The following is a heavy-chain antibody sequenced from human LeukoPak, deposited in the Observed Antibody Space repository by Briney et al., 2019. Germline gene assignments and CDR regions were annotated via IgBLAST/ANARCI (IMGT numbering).Heavy chain of an antibody. D-gene: IGHD4-17*01. Sequence: KSGGSLRLSCAASGFTFSSYSMNWVRQAPGKGLEWVSSISSSSSYIYYVDSVKGRFTISRDNAKNSLYLQMNSLRAEDTAVYYCARAVGDYEVFDYWGQGTLVTVSS. V-gene: IGHV3-21*01. CDR1: GFTFSSYS. CDR3: ARAVGDYEVFDY. CDR2: ISSSSSYI. J-gene: IGHJ4*02.